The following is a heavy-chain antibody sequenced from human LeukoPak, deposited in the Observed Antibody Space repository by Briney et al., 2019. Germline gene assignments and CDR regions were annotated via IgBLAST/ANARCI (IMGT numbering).Heavy chain of an antibody. CDR1: GFTFSLYS. J-gene: IGHJ4*02. CDR3: ARDGGGDY. D-gene: IGHD3-16*01. CDR2: ITSGSSTI. Sequence: GGSLRLSCAASGFTFSLYSMNWVRQAPGKGLEWVSYITSGSSTIYYADSVKGRFTISRDNAKNSLFLQMNSLRAEDTAVYYCARDGGGDYWGQGTLVTISS. V-gene: IGHV3-48*01.